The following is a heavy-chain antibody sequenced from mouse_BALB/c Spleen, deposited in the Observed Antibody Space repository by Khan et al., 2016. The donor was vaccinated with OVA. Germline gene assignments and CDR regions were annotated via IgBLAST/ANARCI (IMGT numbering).Heavy chain of an antibody. CDR1: GYSITSGYS. CDR2: IYYSGST. CDR3: ARDGNYFDD. Sequence: QLEESGPDLVKPSQSLSLTCTVTGYSITSGYSWHWIRQFPGNKLEWMGYIYYSGSTHYNPTLKSRISITRDTSKNQFFLQLKSVTTEDTATYYCARDGNYFDDWGQGTTLTVSS. V-gene: IGHV3-1*02. J-gene: IGHJ2*01. D-gene: IGHD1-1*01.